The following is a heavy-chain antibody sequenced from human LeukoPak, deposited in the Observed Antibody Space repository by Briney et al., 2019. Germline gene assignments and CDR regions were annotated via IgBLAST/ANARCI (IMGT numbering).Heavy chain of an antibody. D-gene: IGHD1-26*01. V-gene: IGHV1-8*01. CDR1: GYTFTGYD. CDR3: TRGSLSGSSRDY. J-gene: IGHJ4*02. Sequence: GASVRASCKASGYTFTGYDINWVRQATGQGLEWMGWMNPNTGDTGYAQKFQGRVTMTRNSSIDTAYMELSGLRSEDTAVYYCTRGSLSGSSRDYWGQGTLLTASS. CDR2: MNPNTGDT.